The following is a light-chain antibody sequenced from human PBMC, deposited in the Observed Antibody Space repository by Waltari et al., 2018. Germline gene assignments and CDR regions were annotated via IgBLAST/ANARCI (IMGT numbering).Light chain of an antibody. CDR2: EVT. Sequence: QSALTQPPSASGSPGQSVTISCTGTSRDFGNSNFVSWYQPPPGKAPKVIIYEVTKRSSGVPDRFSGSKSGNTASLTVSGLQAEDEADYYCSSFAGRWVFGGGTKLTVL. CDR3: SSFAGRWV. V-gene: IGLV2-8*01. J-gene: IGLJ3*02. CDR1: SRDFGNSNF.